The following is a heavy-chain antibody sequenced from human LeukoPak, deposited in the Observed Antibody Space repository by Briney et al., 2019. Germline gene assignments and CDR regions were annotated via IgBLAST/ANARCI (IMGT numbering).Heavy chain of an antibody. CDR3: ARVSYSGGWHAYYFDY. Sequence: PSETLSLTCTVSGGSISSYYWSWIRQPPGKGLEWIGYICYSGSTNYNPSLKSRVTISVDTSKNQFSLKLSSVTAADTAVYYCARVSYSGGWHAYYFDYWGQGTLVTVSS. D-gene: IGHD6-19*01. V-gene: IGHV4-59*01. J-gene: IGHJ4*02. CDR2: ICYSGST. CDR1: GGSISSYY.